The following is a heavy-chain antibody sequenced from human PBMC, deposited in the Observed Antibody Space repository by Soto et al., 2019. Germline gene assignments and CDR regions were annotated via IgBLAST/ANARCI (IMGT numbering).Heavy chain of an antibody. CDR1: GFTFSIYE. Sequence: GSLRLSCAASGFTFSIYEMNWVRQAPGKGLEGVSYISSSGSTIYYADSVKGRFTIAKDNAKNSLYLQMNSLRAEDTPVYYCPRDRLRGRNYCGMDVWGQGTTV. V-gene: IGHV3-48*03. CDR3: PRDRLRGRNYCGMDV. J-gene: IGHJ6*02. D-gene: IGHD3-16*01. CDR2: ISSSGSTI.